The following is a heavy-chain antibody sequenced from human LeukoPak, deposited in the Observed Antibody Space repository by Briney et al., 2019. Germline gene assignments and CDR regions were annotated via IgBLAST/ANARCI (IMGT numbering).Heavy chain of an antibody. D-gene: IGHD6-13*01. V-gene: IGHV4-39*07. CDR2: IYHSGST. Sequence: PSETLSLTCTVSGDSITSSSYYWAWIRQPPGKGLEWIGNIYHSGSTNYNPSLKSRVTISVDTSKNQFSLKLSSVTAADTAVYYCARSPAATQNYYYYYYMDVWGKGTTVTVSS. CDR1: GDSITSSSYY. J-gene: IGHJ6*03. CDR3: ARSPAATQNYYYYYYMDV.